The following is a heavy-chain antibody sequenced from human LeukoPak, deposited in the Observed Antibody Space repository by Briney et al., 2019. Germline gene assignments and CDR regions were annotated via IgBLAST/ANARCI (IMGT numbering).Heavy chain of an antibody. CDR3: AVSNGGYGP. D-gene: IGHD5-12*01. J-gene: IGHJ5*02. CDR1: AFNFTAYW. CDR2: INRDGTTT. V-gene: IGHV3-74*01. Sequence: GGSLRLSCASSAFNFTAYWMHWVRQDPRQGLLWVARINRDGTTTNYADSVKGRFTISRDNAKNTLFLQMNSLRAEDTAVYFCAVSNGGYGPWGQGALVTVSS.